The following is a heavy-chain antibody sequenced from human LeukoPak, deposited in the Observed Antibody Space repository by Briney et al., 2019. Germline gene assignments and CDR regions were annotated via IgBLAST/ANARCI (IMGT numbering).Heavy chain of an antibody. CDR2: ISGSGGST. Sequence: GGSLRLSCATSGFTFSSYAMSWVRQAPGKGLEWVSAISGSGGSTYYAGSVKGRFTISRDNSKNTLYLQMNSLRAEDTAVYYCAKRRSGWYFDYWGQGTLVTVSS. CDR3: AKRRSGWYFDY. V-gene: IGHV3-23*01. J-gene: IGHJ4*02. CDR1: GFTFSSYA. D-gene: IGHD6-19*01.